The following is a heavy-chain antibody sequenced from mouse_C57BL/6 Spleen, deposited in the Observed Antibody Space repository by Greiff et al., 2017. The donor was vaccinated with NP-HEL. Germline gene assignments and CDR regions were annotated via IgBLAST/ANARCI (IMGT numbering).Heavy chain of an antibody. J-gene: IGHJ2*01. CDR1: GYTFTSYT. Sequence: QVQLQQSGAELVKPGASVKMSCKASGYTFTSYTMHWVKQRPGQGLEWIGYINPSSGYTKYNQKFKDKATLTADKSSSTAYMQLSSLTSEDSAVYYCAIYYGNSLDYWGQGTTLTVSS. D-gene: IGHD2-1*01. V-gene: IGHV1-4*01. CDR2: INPSSGYT. CDR3: AIYYGNSLDY.